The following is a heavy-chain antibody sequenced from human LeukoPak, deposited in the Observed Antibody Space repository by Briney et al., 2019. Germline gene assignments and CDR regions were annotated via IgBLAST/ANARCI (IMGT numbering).Heavy chain of an antibody. CDR3: AGGGWLGAFDI. V-gene: IGHV4-34*01. CDR1: GGSFSGYY. J-gene: IGHJ3*02. CDR2: INHSGST. Sequence: SETLSLTCAVYGGSFSGYYWSWIRQPPGKGLEWIGEINHSGSTNYNPSLKSRVTISVDTSKNQFSLKLSSVTAADTAVYYCAGGGWLGAFDIWGQGTMVTVSS. D-gene: IGHD3-10*01.